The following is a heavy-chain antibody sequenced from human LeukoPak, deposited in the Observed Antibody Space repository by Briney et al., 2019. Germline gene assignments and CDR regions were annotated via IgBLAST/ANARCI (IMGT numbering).Heavy chain of an antibody. CDR1: GFTFSTYW. Sequence: GGSLRLSCAASGFTFSTYWMTWVRQAPGKGLEWVANINEDGSGDYYVGSVKGRFTISRDNAKNTLYLQMNSLRAEDTAVYYCARDSKLGGYWGQGTLVTVSS. D-gene: IGHD7-27*01. CDR3: ARDSKLGGY. V-gene: IGHV3-7*01. J-gene: IGHJ4*02. CDR2: INEDGSGD.